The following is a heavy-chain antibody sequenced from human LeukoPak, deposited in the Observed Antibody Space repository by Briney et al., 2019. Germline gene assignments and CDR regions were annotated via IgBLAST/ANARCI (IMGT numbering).Heavy chain of an antibody. J-gene: IGHJ6*03. CDR2: ISGSGDNM. D-gene: IGHD1-26*01. V-gene: IGHV3-23*01. CDR3: ARDGYSGSYYRLYYFFMDV. CDR1: KFTFNNYA. Sequence: HPGGSLRLSCLPSKFTFNNYAMTWVRPAPGKGLEWVSSISGSGDNMDYADSVKGRFTISRDNSENTLYLQMNSLRGEDTAVYYCARDGYSGSYYRLYYFFMDVWGKGTTVTVSS.